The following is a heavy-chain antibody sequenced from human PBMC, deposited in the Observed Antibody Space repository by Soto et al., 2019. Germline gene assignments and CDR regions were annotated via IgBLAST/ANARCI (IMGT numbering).Heavy chain of an antibody. D-gene: IGHD3-3*01. Sequence: ILKQQPPGKGLEWIGYIYYSGSTYYNPSLKSRVTISVDTSKNQFSLKLSSVTAADTAVYYCARVKNLEWAHYGMDVWGQGTTVTVSS. J-gene: IGHJ6*02. CDR3: ARVKNLEWAHYGMDV. V-gene: IGHV4-30-4*01. CDR2: IYYSGST.